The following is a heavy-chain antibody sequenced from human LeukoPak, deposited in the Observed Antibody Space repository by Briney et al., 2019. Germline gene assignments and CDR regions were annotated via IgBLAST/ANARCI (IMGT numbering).Heavy chain of an antibody. Sequence: GGSLKLSCAASGFTFSSYGMHWVRQAPGKGLEWVAVIWYDGSNKYYADSVKGRFTISRDNSKNTLYLQMNSLRAEDTAVYYCAKDNYGSGSYAPDWGQGTLVTVSS. D-gene: IGHD3-10*01. V-gene: IGHV3-30*02. CDR3: AKDNYGSGSYAPD. J-gene: IGHJ4*02. CDR1: GFTFSSYG. CDR2: IWYDGSNK.